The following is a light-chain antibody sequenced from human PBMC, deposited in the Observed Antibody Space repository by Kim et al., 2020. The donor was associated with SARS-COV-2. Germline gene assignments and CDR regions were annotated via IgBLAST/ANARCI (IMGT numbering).Light chain of an antibody. CDR2: RDN. J-gene: IGLJ3*02. Sequence: SYELTQPLSVSVALGQTARIACGGNNIGSKNVHWYQQKPGQAPVLVIYRDNNRPSGIPERFSGSNSGNTATLTISRAQAGDEADYCCQVWDSTTAVFGGGTQLTVL. V-gene: IGLV3-9*01. CDR1: NIGSKN. CDR3: QVWDSTTAV.